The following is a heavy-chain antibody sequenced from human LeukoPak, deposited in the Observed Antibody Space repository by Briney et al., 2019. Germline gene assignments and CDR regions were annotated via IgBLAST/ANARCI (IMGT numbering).Heavy chain of an antibody. CDR2: ISSSSSYT. Sequence: GGSLRLSCAASGFTFSSYSMNWVRQAPGKGLEWVSSISSSSSYTYYAESVKGRFAISRDNAKNSLYLQMNSLRAEDTAVYCCARGELYDSTCFDYWGQGTLVTVSS. J-gene: IGHJ4*02. CDR1: GFTFSSYS. D-gene: IGHD3-22*01. CDR3: ARGELYDSTCFDY. V-gene: IGHV3-21*01.